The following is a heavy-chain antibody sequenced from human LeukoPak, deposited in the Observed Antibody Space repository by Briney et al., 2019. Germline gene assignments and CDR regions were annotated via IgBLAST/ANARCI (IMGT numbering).Heavy chain of an antibody. D-gene: IGHD2-15*01. J-gene: IGHJ4*02. CDR2: ISSSSSTI. CDR1: GFTFRSYS. Sequence: GGALRLSCAASGFTFRSYSMNWVPQAPGKGLEGASYISSSSSTIYYAESVKARFTISRDNAKNSLYLQMIGLRAEDTAVYYCAGTAANFDYWGQGTLVTVSS. V-gene: IGHV3-48*04. CDR3: AGTAANFDY.